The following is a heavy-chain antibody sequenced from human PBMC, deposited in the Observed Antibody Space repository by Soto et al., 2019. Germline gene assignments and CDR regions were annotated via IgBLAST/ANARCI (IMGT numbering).Heavy chain of an antibody. J-gene: IGHJ4*02. CDR2: MQPSTGRT. Sequence: QVQLLQPGAEVREPGASVQVSCKASVYSFTSLDINWVRQTAGQGLERMGWMQPSTGRTGYAQKFQGRVTMTRDTSISTADMELTNRTSDDTAFYACARGFRAGVDYWGQGTLVTVSS. CDR3: ARGFRAGVDY. V-gene: IGHV1-8*01. D-gene: IGHD1-26*01. CDR1: VYSFTSLD.